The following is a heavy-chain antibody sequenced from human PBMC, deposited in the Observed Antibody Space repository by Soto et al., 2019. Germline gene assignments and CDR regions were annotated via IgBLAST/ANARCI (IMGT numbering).Heavy chain of an antibody. Sequence: PGESLKISCKGSGYSFTSYWIGWVRQMPGKVLEWMGIIYPGDSDTRYSPSFQGQVTISADKSISTAYLQWSSLKASDTAMYYCARHITGTTLYYYYYGMDVWGQGXTVTVYS. CDR3: ARHITGTTLYYYYYGMDV. D-gene: IGHD1-7*01. J-gene: IGHJ6*02. CDR2: IYPGDSDT. CDR1: GYSFTSYW. V-gene: IGHV5-51*01.